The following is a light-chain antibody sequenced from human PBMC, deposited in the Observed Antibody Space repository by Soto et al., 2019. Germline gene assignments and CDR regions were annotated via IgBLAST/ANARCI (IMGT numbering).Light chain of an antibody. V-gene: IGKV3-11*01. CDR3: QQRSNLPPT. CDR1: QNLSSS. CDR2: DAS. J-gene: IGKJ5*01. Sequence: VMTQSPATLSVSPGERATLSCRASQNLSSSLAWYQQIPGQAPRLLIYDASNRATGIPDRFSGGGSGTDFTLTISSLEPEDFAVYYCQQRSNLPPTFGQGTRLEI.